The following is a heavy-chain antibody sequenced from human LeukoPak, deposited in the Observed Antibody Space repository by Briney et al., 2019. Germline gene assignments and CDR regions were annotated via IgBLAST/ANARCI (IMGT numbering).Heavy chain of an antibody. CDR3: ARDSGERGSGSYLIAY. J-gene: IGHJ4*02. Sequence: HRASVKVSCKASGGTFSSYAISWVRQAPGQGLEWMGGIIPIFGTANYAQKFQGRVTITADESTSTAYMELSSLRSEDTAVYYCARDSGERGSGSYLIAYWGQGTLVTVSS. D-gene: IGHD3-10*01. V-gene: IGHV1-69*13. CDR1: GGTFSSYA. CDR2: IIPIFGTA.